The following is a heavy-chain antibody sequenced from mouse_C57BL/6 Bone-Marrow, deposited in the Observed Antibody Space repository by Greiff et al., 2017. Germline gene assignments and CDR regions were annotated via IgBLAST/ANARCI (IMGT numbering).Heavy chain of an antibody. CDR1: GYTFTSYG. V-gene: IGHV1-81*01. J-gene: IGHJ3*01. D-gene: IGHD2-3*01. CDR3: ARGGRGWLIAY. CDR2: IYPRSGNT. Sequence: QVHVKQSGAELARPGASVKLSCKASGYTFTSYGISWVKQRTGQGLEWIGEIYPRSGNTYYNEKFKGKATLTADKSSSTAYMELRSLTSEDSAVYFCARGGRGWLIAYWGQGTLVTVSA.